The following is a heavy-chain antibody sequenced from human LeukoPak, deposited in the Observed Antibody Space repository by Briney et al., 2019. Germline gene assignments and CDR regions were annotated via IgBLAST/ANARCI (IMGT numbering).Heavy chain of an antibody. D-gene: IGHD6-6*01. CDR1: GFSFNDYT. CDR3: ATERPRYFDH. CDR2: ITRDGGHT. J-gene: IGHJ4*02. Sequence: GGSERLSCAASGFSFNDYTLHWVRQAPGKGLELVSLITRDGGHTYYADSVKGRFTISRDIRKKSFYPQMNSLSTDDTALYYCATERPRYFDHWGKGTLVSSSP. V-gene: IGHV3-43*01.